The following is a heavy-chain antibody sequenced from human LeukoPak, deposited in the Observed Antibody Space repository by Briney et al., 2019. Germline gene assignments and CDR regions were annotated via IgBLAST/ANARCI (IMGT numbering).Heavy chain of an antibody. CDR3: ARGYLIDY. CDR1: GFTVNSNY. J-gene: IGHJ4*02. D-gene: IGHD1-26*01. CDR2: VYSGDRT. V-gene: IGHV3-66*01. Sequence: GGSLRLSCAASGFTVNSNYMSWVRQAPGKGLEWVSVVYSGDRTYYADSVKGRFTISRDDSTNTLYLLMNSLRAEDTAVYYCARGYLIDYWGQGTLATVSS.